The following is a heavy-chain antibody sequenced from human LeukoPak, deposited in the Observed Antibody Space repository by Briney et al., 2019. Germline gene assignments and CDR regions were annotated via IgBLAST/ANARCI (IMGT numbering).Heavy chain of an antibody. D-gene: IGHD2-15*01. CDR1: GYTFTSYY. V-gene: IGHV1-46*01. CDR2: INPSGGSA. CDR3: ARGYCSSGYCFQFDY. J-gene: IGHJ4*02. Sequence: ASVKVSCKASGYTFTSYYMHWVRQAPGRGLEWMGIINPSGGSATYAQNFQGRVTMTRDTSTSTVYMELSSLRSEDTAVYYCARGYCSSGYCFQFDYWGQGTLVTVSS.